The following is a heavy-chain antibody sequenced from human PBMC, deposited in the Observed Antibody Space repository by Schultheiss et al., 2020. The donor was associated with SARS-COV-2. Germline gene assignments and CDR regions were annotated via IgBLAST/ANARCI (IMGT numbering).Heavy chain of an antibody. CDR1: GYTFTSYG. Sequence: SVKVSCKASGYTFTSYGISWVRQAPGQGLEWMGGIIPIFGTSNYAQNFQGRVTITADESTSTAYMEVSSLRSEDTAVYYCATSIVVVTGLFDYWGQGTLVTVSS. CDR3: ATSIVVVTGLFDY. J-gene: IGHJ4*02. D-gene: IGHD3-22*01. CDR2: IIPIFGTS. V-gene: IGHV1-69*13.